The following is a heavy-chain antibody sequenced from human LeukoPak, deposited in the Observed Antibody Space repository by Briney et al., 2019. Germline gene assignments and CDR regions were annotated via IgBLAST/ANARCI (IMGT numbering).Heavy chain of an antibody. CDR1: GFTLSSYA. CDR3: ARYCSTTTCYVDGSDY. CDR2: ISSSSTTI. J-gene: IGHJ4*02. D-gene: IGHD2-2*01. V-gene: IGHV3-48*01. Sequence: GGSLRLSCAASGFTLSSYAMNWVRQAPGKGLEWISYISSSSTTIYYSDSVKGRFTVSRDNAKNSLYLQMNSLEAEDTAVYYCARYCSTTTCYVDGSDYWGQGTLVTVSS.